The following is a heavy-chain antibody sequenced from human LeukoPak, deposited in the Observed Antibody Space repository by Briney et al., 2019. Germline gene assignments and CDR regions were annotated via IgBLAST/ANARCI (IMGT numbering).Heavy chain of an antibody. CDR2: ISGSDGST. V-gene: IGHV3-23*01. D-gene: IGHD6-13*01. CDR1: GITLSNYG. Sequence: PGGSLRLSCAASGITLSNYGMSWVRQAPGKGLEWVSAISGSDGSTYYADSMKGRFTISRDNSKNTLYLQINSLRAEDTAVYYCATQQLVPHWGQGTLVTVSS. J-gene: IGHJ4*02. CDR3: ATQQLVPH.